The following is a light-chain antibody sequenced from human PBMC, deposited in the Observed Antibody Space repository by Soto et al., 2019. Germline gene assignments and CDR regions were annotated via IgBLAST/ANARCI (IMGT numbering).Light chain of an antibody. Sequence: AIQLTQSPSSLSASVGDRVTITCRASQDIRGDLAWYQQKPGKAPKMLIYDVSTLESGVPLRFSGSSSGTDFTLTISSLQPVDFATYYCQQFNSYPITFGQGTRLEIK. CDR3: QQFNSYPIT. CDR1: QDIRGD. V-gene: IGKV1-13*02. J-gene: IGKJ5*01. CDR2: DVS.